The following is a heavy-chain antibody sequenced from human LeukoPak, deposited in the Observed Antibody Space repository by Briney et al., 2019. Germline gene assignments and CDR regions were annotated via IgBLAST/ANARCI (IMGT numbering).Heavy chain of an antibody. CDR2: IYYSGST. J-gene: IGHJ3*02. CDR3: ARGGTAVTAPYAFDI. Sequence: SETLSLTCTVSGGSISSYYWSWIRQPPGKGLEWIWNIYYSGSTNCNPSVKSRVAMSVDTSKKQFSLKLSSLTAADTAVYYCARGGTAVTAPYAFDIWGQGTMVTVSS. V-gene: IGHV4-59*01. CDR1: GGSISSYY. D-gene: IGHD4-17*01.